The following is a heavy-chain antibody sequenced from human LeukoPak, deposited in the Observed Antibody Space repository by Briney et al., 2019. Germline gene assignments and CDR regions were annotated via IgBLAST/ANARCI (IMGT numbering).Heavy chain of an antibody. Sequence: SQTLSLTCAISGDSFSSNSAAWDWVRQSPSRGLEWLGRTYYRSKWYNDYAVSVKSRITINPDTSKNQFSLQLNSVTPEDTAVYSCARVKNYYDSSGYYGPLDYWGQGTLVTVSS. J-gene: IGHJ4*02. D-gene: IGHD3-22*01. CDR2: TYYRSKWYN. CDR1: GDSFSSNSAA. CDR3: ARVKNYYDSSGYYGPLDY. V-gene: IGHV6-1*01.